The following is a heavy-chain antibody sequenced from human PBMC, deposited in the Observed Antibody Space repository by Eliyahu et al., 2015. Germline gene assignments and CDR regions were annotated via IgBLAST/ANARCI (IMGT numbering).Heavy chain of an antibody. V-gene: IGHV1-69*01. CDR3: ARGDILTGYHPASVYYYYGMDV. Sequence: QVQLVQSGAEVKKPGSSVKVXCKASGGTFSSYAIXWXRQAPGQGLXXMGGXIPIFGTANXAQKFQGRVTITADESTSTAYMELSSLRSEDTAVYYCARGDILTGYHPASVYYYYGMDVWGQGTTVTVSS. CDR2: XIPIFGTA. J-gene: IGHJ6*02. D-gene: IGHD3-9*01. CDR1: GGTFSSYA.